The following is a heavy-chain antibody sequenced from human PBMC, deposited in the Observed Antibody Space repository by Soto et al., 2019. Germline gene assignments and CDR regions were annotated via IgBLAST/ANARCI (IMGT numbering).Heavy chain of an antibody. CDR1: CGSISSGGYY. V-gene: IGHV4-31*03. J-gene: IGHJ5*02. Sequence: SETLSLTCTFSCGSISSGGYYWSWIRQHPGKGLEWIGYIYYSGSTYYNPSLKSRVTISVDTSKNQFSLKLSSVTAADTAVYYCARQTNYGSGSYYNVSPWFDPWGQGTLVTVSS. CDR3: ARQTNYGSGSYYNVSPWFDP. CDR2: IYYSGST. D-gene: IGHD3-10*01.